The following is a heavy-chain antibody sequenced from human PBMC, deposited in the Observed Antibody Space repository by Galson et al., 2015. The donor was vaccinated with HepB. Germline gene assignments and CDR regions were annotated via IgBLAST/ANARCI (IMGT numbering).Heavy chain of an antibody. J-gene: IGHJ4*02. CDR2: ISASGDDT. CDR3: AAGYYYGDLGRD. Sequence: SLRLSCAASGFAFSNYVMSWVRQAPGKGLEWASTISASGDDTYYADPVKGRFTISGDNSKNTLNVQMNSLRAGDTAVYYCAAGYYYGDLGRDWGQGTLVIVSS. CDR1: GFAFSNYV. D-gene: IGHD3-22*01. V-gene: IGHV3-23*01.